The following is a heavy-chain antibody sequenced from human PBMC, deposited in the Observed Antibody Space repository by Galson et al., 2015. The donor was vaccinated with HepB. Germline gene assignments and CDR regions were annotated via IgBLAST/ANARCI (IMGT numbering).Heavy chain of an antibody. D-gene: IGHD3-22*01. CDR1: GLTVSSNY. CDR2: IYPGGSA. Sequence: SLRLSCAASGLTVSSNYMSWVRQSPGKGLEWVSVIYPGGSADYAESVKGRFTISRDDSKNTLHLQMNSLRVEDTAVYYCARDQRTYYYDSSGYFDNWGQGALVTVSS. V-gene: IGHV3-53*01. CDR3: ARDQRTYYYDSSGYFDN. J-gene: IGHJ4*02.